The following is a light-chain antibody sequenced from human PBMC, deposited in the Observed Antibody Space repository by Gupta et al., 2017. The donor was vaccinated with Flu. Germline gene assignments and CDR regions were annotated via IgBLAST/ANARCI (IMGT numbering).Light chain of an antibody. V-gene: IGKV1-39*01. Sequence: DIQMTQSPSSLSASVGDRVTITCRASQSISSYLNWYQQKPGKAPKLLIYAASSLQSGVPSRFSGSGSGTDFTLTISSLQPEDFATYYCQQSDSTPQTFGQGTXVELK. J-gene: IGKJ1*01. CDR3: QQSDSTPQT. CDR1: QSISSY. CDR2: AAS.